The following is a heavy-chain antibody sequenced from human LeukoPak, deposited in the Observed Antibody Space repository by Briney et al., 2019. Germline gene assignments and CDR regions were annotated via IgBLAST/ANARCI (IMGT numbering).Heavy chain of an antibody. CDR3: ARGAGTVLTPNSFDI. D-gene: IGHD4-23*01. V-gene: IGHV3-74*01. J-gene: IGHJ3*02. CDR1: GFTFSSFN. Sequence: GGSLRLSCAASGFTFSSFNMNWVRQAPGKGLLWVSRINGDGSSTSYADSVKGRFTISRDNAKNTLYLQMNSLRADDTAVYYCARGAGTVLTPNSFDIWGQGTMVTVSS. CDR2: INGDGSST.